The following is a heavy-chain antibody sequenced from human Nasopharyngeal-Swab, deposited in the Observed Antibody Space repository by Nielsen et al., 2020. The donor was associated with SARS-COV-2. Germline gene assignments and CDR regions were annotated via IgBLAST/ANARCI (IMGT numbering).Heavy chain of an antibody. D-gene: IGHD6-19*01. Sequence: GGSLRLSCAASGLTFSDWYMSWSGEAPGRGLEWVSYISSSGSTIYYADSVKGRFTISRDNAKNSLYLQMNSLRAEDTAVYYCARGPQVPAGNGWYWFDPWGQGTLVTVSS. CDR1: GLTFSDWY. CDR2: ISSSGSTI. V-gene: IGHV3-11*04. J-gene: IGHJ5*02. CDR3: ARGPQVPAGNGWYWFDP.